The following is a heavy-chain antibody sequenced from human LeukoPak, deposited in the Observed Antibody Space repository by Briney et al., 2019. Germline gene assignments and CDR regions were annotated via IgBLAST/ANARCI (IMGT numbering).Heavy chain of an antibody. CDR3: AREQQGYCSNDSCLFDI. V-gene: IGHV4-30-4*01. CDR1: GGSISGGDYY. D-gene: IGHD2-2*01. CDR2: VDDSGKT. J-gene: IGHJ3*02. Sequence: SETLSLTCTVSGGSISGGDYYWSCLRQPPGKGLEWIRNVDDSGKTDYHPSLKSRGTISVDTSKNQYSLRLSYVTAADTAVYYCAREQQGYCSNDSCLFDIWGQGTMVTVSS.